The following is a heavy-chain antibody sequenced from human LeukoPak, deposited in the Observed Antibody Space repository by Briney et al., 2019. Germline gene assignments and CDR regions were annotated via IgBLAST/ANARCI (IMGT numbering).Heavy chain of an antibody. Sequence: GGSLRLSCAASGFTFSSYAMSWVRQAPGKGLEWVSAISGSGGSTYYADSVKGRFTISRDNSKNTLYLRMNSLRAEDTAVYYCAKGNKAVAATSEFDYWGQGTLVTVSS. V-gene: IGHV3-23*01. CDR1: GFTFSSYA. D-gene: IGHD6-19*01. CDR3: AKGNKAVAATSEFDY. CDR2: ISGSGGST. J-gene: IGHJ4*02.